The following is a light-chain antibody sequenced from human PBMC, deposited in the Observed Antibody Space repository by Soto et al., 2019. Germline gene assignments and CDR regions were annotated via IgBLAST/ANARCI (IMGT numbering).Light chain of an antibody. V-gene: IGKV3-11*01. CDR2: DAS. CDR1: QSVSLS. J-gene: IGKJ1*01. CDR3: QERTGWPPWT. Sequence: EIVFTQSPSTLSLSPGGRATLSCRASQSVSLSLAWYQQKPGQAPRLLIYDASKRASGFPARFSGSGSGTDFTLTISSLEPEDFAVYYCQERTGWPPWTFGQGTKV.